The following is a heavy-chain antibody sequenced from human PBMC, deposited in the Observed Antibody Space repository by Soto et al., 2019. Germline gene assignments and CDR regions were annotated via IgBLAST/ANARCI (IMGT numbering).Heavy chain of an antibody. CDR1: GFTFCDYY. CDR2: ISGSGGST. Sequence: PGGSLRLSCAASGFTFCDYYMSGIRQAPGKGLEWVSAISGSGGSTYYADSVKGRFTISRDNSKNTLYLQMNSLRAEDTAVYYCAKDSITIFGVVIIPYYYYYGMDVWGQGTTVTVSS. CDR3: AKDSITIFGVVIIPYYYYYGMDV. J-gene: IGHJ6*02. D-gene: IGHD3-3*01. V-gene: IGHV3-23*01.